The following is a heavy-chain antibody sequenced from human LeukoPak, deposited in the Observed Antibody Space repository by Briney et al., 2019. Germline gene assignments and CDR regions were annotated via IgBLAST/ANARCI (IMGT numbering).Heavy chain of an antibody. J-gene: IGHJ4*02. Sequence: QPGGSLRLSCAASGFTFSNYGMHWVRQPPGKGLEWVAVISYDGSNKYYADSVKGRFTISRDNSKNTLYLQMNSLRAEDTAVYYCARGGGNRWELLPYFDYWGQGTLVTVSS. D-gene: IGHD1-26*01. CDR3: ARGGGNRWELLPYFDY. V-gene: IGHV3-30*03. CDR1: GFTFSNYG. CDR2: ISYDGSNK.